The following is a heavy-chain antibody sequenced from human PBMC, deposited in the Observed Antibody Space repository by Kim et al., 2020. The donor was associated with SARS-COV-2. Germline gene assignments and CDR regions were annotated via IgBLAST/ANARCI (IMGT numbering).Heavy chain of an antibody. CDR1: RGSISSYY. CDR2: IYYSGST. D-gene: IGHD4-4*01. Sequence: SETLSLTCFVSRGSISSYYWSWIRQSPGKGLEWIGYIYYSGSTNYNPSLKSRVTISVDTSKKQFSLKVSSVTAADTAVYYCARGDSTISASYYAVGLYF. V-gene: IGHV4-59*01. CDR3: ARGDSTISASYYAVGLYF. J-gene: IGHJ4*01.